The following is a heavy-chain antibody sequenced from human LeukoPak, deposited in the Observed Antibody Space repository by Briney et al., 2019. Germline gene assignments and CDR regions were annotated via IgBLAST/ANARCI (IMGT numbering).Heavy chain of an antibody. CDR2: ISGSGGST. D-gene: IGHD3-22*01. Sequence: PGGSLRLSCAASGFTFSSYAMSWVRQAPGKGLEWVSAISGSGGSTYYADPVKGRFTISRDNSKNTLYLQMNSLRAEDTAVYYCAKGPTMIVVVIPDYWGQGTLVTVSS. V-gene: IGHV3-23*01. CDR3: AKGPTMIVVVIPDY. J-gene: IGHJ4*02. CDR1: GFTFSSYA.